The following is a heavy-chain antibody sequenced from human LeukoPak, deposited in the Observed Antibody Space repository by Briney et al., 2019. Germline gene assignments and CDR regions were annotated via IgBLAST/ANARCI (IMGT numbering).Heavy chain of an antibody. J-gene: IGHJ4*02. CDR1: GFTFSSYA. D-gene: IGHD1/OR15-1a*01. CDR2: ISASGGST. CDR3: AKGYTWNNIRLLDY. Sequence: GGSLRLSCAASGFTFSSYAMSWVRQAPGKGLEWVSAISASGGSTYYADSVKGRFTIPRGNSKNTLYLQMNSLRAEDTAVYYCAKGYTWNNIRLLDYWGQGTLVTVSS. V-gene: IGHV3-23*01.